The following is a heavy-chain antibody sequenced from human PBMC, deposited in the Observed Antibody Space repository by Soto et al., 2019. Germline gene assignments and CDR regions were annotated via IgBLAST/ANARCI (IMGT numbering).Heavy chain of an antibody. CDR3: ARAYDFWSGYLDVFDI. Sequence: PGGSLRLSCAASGFTFSSYSMNWVRQAPGKGLEWVSSISSSSSYIYYADSVKGRFTISRDNAKNSLYLQMNSLRAEDTAVYYCARAYDFWSGYLDVFDIWGQGTMVTVSS. D-gene: IGHD3-3*01. CDR1: GFTFSSYS. V-gene: IGHV3-21*01. J-gene: IGHJ3*02. CDR2: ISSSSSYI.